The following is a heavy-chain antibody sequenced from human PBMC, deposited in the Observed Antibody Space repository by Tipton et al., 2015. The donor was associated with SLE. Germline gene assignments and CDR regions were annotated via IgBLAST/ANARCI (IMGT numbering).Heavy chain of an antibody. CDR1: GGTFSSYA. CDR3: ARGVFSGYCSSASCQYYFDY. CDR2: IIPIFGTA. Sequence: QSGAEVKKPGSSVKVSCKASGGTFSSYAISWVRQAPGQGLEWMGGIIPIFGTAKYAQKVQGRVTITADESTSTAYMELSSLRSEDTAMYYCARGVFSGYCSSASCQYYFDYWGQGTLVTVSA. J-gene: IGHJ4*02. D-gene: IGHD2-2*01. V-gene: IGHV1-69*01.